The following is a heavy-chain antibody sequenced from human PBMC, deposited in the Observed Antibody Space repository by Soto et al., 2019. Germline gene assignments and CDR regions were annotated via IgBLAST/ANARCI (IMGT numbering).Heavy chain of an antibody. J-gene: IGHJ4*02. V-gene: IGHV3-23*01. D-gene: IGHD3-16*01. CDR1: GFKFSNYA. Sequence: GGSLRLSCAASGFKFSNYAMSWVRQAPGKGLEWVSLISATGGGTYYADSVKGRFTVSRDNSHNTLYLQVHSLTAEDTAVYYCAKDRRAGGNSAFYFDFWGQGAQVTVSS. CDR3: AKDRRAGGNSAFYFDF. CDR2: ISATGGGT.